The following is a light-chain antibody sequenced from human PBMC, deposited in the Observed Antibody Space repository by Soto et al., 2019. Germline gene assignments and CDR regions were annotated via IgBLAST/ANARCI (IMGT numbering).Light chain of an antibody. CDR1: QSVSSN. V-gene: IGKV3-15*01. Sequence: EIVMTQSPATLSVSPGERATLSCRASQSVSSNLAWYQQKPGQAPWLLIYGASTRATGIPARFSGSGSGTEITLTISSLQSEDFAVYYCQQYKNGWTFGQGTKVEIK. CDR3: QQYKNGWT. J-gene: IGKJ1*01. CDR2: GAS.